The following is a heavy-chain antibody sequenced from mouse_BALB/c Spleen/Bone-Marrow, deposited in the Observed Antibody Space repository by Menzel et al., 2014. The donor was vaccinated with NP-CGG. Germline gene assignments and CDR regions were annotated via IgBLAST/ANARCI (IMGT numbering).Heavy chain of an antibody. CDR1: GYSITSDYA. CDR3: ARDDYYGGRYFDY. CDR2: IGYSGST. D-gene: IGHD1-1*01. Sequence: EVQLQQSGPGLVKPSQSLSLTCTVTGYSITSDYAWHWIWQFPGKKLEWMGFIGYSGSTSYNPSLSSRISVTRDTSKNQFFLHLNSVTTEATATYYCARDDYYGGRYFDYWGQGTTLTVSS. J-gene: IGHJ2*01. V-gene: IGHV3-2*02.